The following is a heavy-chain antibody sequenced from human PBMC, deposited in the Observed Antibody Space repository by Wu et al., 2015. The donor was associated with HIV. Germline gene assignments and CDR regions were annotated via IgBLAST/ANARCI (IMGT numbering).Heavy chain of an antibody. CDR2: TIPVFNTP. CDR3: ARSRISVSVESPYFYFGMDV. V-gene: IGHV1-69*13. D-gene: IGHD3-3*01. CDR1: GDTFRNDV. J-gene: IGHJ6*02. Sequence: QVQLVQSGAEVKKPGSSVTVSCKASGDTFRNDVISWVRQAPGQGLEWVGRTIPVFNTPNHAQKFQGRITLTADEFTNTAYLTLSSLTSEDTPGGVYYCARSRISVSVESPYFYFGMDVWVQGPRSPSP.